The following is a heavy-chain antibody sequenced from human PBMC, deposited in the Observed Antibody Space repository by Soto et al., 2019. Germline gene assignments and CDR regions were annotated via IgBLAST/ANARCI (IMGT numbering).Heavy chain of an antibody. CDR3: ASSWGSSGWDYWYFDL. CDR1: GGTFSSYA. J-gene: IGHJ2*01. D-gene: IGHD6-19*01. CDR2: IIPIFGTA. Sequence: QVQLVQSGAEVKKPGSSVRVSCKASGGTFSSYAISRVRQAPGQGLEWMGGIIPIFGTANYAQKFQGRVTITADESTSTAYMELSSLRSEDTAVYYCASSWGSSGWDYWYFDLWGRGTLVTVSS. V-gene: IGHV1-69*01.